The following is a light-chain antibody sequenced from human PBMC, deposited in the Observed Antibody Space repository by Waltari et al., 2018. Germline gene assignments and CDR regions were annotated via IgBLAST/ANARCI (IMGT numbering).Light chain of an antibody. Sequence: DIQMTQSPSSLSASIGDRVHITCRASLGISNYVAWFQQKPGKAPKSLIYAASTLQSGVPSKFSGSGSGTDFTLTISSLQPDDFATYYCQQYNSYSPTFGQGTKVEIK. CDR3: QQYNSYSPT. CDR2: AAS. V-gene: IGKV1-16*02. CDR1: LGISNY. J-gene: IGKJ1*01.